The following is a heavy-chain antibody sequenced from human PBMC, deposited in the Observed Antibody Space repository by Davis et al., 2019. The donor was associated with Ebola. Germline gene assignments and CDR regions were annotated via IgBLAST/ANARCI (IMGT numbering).Heavy chain of an antibody. V-gene: IGHV3-21*01. CDR2: ISSRNSYI. CDR3: AKDHTDIVLMVYAPSMDV. D-gene: IGHD2-8*01. CDR1: GFTFSSYS. Sequence: GESLKISCAASGFTFSSYSMNWVRQAPGKGLEWVSSISSRNSYIYYADPVKGRFTISRDNSKNTLYLQMNSLRAEDTAVYYCAKDHTDIVLMVYAPSMDVWGQGTTVTVSS. J-gene: IGHJ6*02.